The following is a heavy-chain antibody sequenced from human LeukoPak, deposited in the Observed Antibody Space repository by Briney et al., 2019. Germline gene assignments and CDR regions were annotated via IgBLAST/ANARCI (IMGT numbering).Heavy chain of an antibody. CDR3: AKSRVQQLPGGFDY. D-gene: IGHD6-13*01. CDR1: GFTVSSNY. V-gene: IGHV3-53*05. Sequence: GGSLRLSCAASGFTVSSNYMSWVRQAPGTGLEWVSVSYSGGTTYKADSVKGRLTISRDNSKNTLYLQMNSLSPEDTAVYYCAKSRVQQLPGGFDYWGQGTLVTVSS. J-gene: IGHJ4*02. CDR2: SYSGGTT.